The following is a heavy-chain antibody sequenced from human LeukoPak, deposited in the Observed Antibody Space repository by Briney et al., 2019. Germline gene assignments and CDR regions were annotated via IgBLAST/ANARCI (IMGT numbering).Heavy chain of an antibody. CDR2: IGTEGDT. CDR1: GFTFNNYD. D-gene: IGHD2-15*01. Sequence: GGSLRLSCAASGFTFNNYDMHWVSHATGKGMEWVAAIGTEGDTYYPDSVKGRFTISRENGKNSLFLQMDSLRAGDSAVYYCARSSHCSGGRCYLDFLLWGQGTLVTVSS. CDR3: ARSSHCSGGRCYLDFLL. V-gene: IGHV3-13*01. J-gene: IGHJ1*01.